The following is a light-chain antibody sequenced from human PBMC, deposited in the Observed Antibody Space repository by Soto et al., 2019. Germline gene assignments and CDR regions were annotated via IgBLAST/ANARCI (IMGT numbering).Light chain of an antibody. CDR3: QQYDDSIT. J-gene: IGKJ5*01. Sequence: EIVLTQSPDTLSLSPGESATLSCRASQNVSSSYLAWYQQKPGRAPRLLIYVASNRATGIPDRFSGSGSGTDFTLTISRLEAEDFAVFYCQQYDDSITFGQGTRLEIE. V-gene: IGKV3-20*01. CDR1: QNVSSSY. CDR2: VAS.